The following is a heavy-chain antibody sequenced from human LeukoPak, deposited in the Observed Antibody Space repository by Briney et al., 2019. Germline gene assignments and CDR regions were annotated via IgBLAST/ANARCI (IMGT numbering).Heavy chain of an antibody. CDR2: IYTSGST. D-gene: IGHD3-10*01. V-gene: IGHV4-61*02. CDR3: ARSPHIWFAERGWFDP. J-gene: IGHJ5*02. CDR1: GGSISSGSYY. Sequence: PSETLSLTCTVSGGSISSGSYYWSWIRQPAGKGLEWIGRIYTSGSTNYNPSLKSRVTMTVDTSKSQFSLKLSSVTAADTAVYLCARSPHIWFAERGWFDPWGQGTLVTVSS.